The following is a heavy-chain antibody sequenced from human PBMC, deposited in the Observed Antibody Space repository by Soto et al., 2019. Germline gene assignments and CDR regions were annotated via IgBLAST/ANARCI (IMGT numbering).Heavy chain of an antibody. Sequence: QVQLQQWGVGLLKPSETLSLTCAVYGGSFSAYYWSWIRQPPGQGLEWIGEIHHSGSTNYNPSLKSRVNTSVDTSKNQFSLKLSSVTAADTAVYYWARSSGSGPHNWFDPWGKGTLVTVSS. CDR3: ARSSGSGPHNWFDP. CDR1: GGSFSAYY. CDR2: IHHSGST. D-gene: IGHD6-13*01. V-gene: IGHV4-34*01. J-gene: IGHJ5*02.